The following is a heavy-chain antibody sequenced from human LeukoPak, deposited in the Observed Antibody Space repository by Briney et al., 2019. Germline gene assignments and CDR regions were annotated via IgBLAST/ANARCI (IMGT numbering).Heavy chain of an antibody. CDR1: GFTFSSYS. CDR2: ISSSSSYI. J-gene: IGHJ4*02. CDR3: ARDGSTVTNYYFDY. Sequence: PGGSLRLSRAASGFTFSSYSMNWVRQAPGKGLEWVSSISSSSSYIYYADSVKGRFTISRDNAKNSLYLQMNSLRAEDTAVYYCARDGSTVTNYYFDYWGQGTLVTVSS. V-gene: IGHV3-21*01. D-gene: IGHD4-17*01.